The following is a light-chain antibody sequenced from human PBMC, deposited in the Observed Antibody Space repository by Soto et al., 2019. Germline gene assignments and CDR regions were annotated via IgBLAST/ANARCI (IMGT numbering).Light chain of an antibody. Sequence: ETVLTQSPGTPSLSPGERATLSCRASQSISSSYLAWYQQKPGQAPRLLIYGASNRATGLPDRFSGSGSGTDFTLTISRLEPEDFAVYYCQQYGPSPYTFGQGTKLEIK. J-gene: IGKJ2*01. V-gene: IGKV3-20*01. CDR2: GAS. CDR1: QSISSSY. CDR3: QQYGPSPYT.